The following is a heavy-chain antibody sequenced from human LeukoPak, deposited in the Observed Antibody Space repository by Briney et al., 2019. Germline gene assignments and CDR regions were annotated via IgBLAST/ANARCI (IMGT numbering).Heavy chain of an antibody. J-gene: IGHJ2*01. CDR3: ARGSAYCSGGSCYRTVYWYFDL. V-gene: IGHV4-34*01. Sequence: SETLSLTCAVYGGSFSGYYWSWICQPPGEGLEWIGEINHSGSTNYNPSLKSRVTISVDTSKNQSSLKLSSVTAADTAVYYCARGSAYCSGGSCYRTVYWYFDLWGRGTLVTVSS. CDR2: INHSGST. D-gene: IGHD2-15*01. CDR1: GGSFSGYY.